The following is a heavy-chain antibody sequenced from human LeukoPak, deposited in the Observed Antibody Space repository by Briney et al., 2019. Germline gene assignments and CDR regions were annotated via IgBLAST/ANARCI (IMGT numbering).Heavy chain of an antibody. CDR3: ARATGYSSSPGLDY. CDR1: GFTFSSYA. V-gene: IGHV3-30-3*01. CDR2: ISYDGSNK. D-gene: IGHD6-6*01. Sequence: GGSLRLSCAASGFTFSSYAMHWVRQAPGKGLEWVAVISYDGSNKYYADSVKGRFTISRDNSKNTLYLQMNSLRAEDTAVYYCARATGYSSSPGLDYWGQGTLVTVSS. J-gene: IGHJ4*02.